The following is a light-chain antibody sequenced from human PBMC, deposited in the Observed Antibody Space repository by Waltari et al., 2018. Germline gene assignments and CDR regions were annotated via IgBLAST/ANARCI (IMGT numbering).Light chain of an antibody. CDR3: SSRDNFNRHAVL. CDR1: SLRRSF. Sequence: SSDLTQDPAVSVALGQTVRITCQGDSLRRSFASWYQQRPGQAPILVISDKNSRPSGIPCRFSVSSSGNTASLTIASTQAEDEADYYCSSRDNFNRHAVLFGGGTKLTVL. V-gene: IGLV3-19*01. J-gene: IGLJ3*02. CDR2: DKN.